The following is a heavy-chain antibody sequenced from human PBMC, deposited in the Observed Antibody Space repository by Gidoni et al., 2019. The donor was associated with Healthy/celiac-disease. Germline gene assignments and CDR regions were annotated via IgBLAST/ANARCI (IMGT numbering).Heavy chain of an antibody. CDR3: ARVSGAAAGTHHAFDI. Sequence: GGTFSSYAISWVRQAPGQGLEWMGGIIPIFGTANYAQKFQGRVTITADKSTSTAYMELSSLRSEDTAVYYCARVSGAAAGTHHAFDIWGQGTMVTVSS. V-gene: IGHV1-69*06. D-gene: IGHD6-13*01. CDR2: IIPIFGTA. CDR1: GGTFSSYA. J-gene: IGHJ3*02.